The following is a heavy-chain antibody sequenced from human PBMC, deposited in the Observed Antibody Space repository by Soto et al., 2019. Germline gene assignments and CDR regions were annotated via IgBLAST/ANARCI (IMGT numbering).Heavy chain of an antibody. CDR1: GFTFSSYS. V-gene: IGHV3-21*01. CDR2: ISSSSSYI. CDR3: ARDGKYYDYIWGSYRHFDY. Sequence: GGSLRLSCAASGFTFSSYSMNWVRQAPGKGLEWVSSISSSSSYIYYADSVKGRFTISRDNAKNSLYLQMNSLRAEDTAVYYCARDGKYYDYIWGSYRHFDYWGQGTLVTISS. J-gene: IGHJ4*02. D-gene: IGHD3-16*02.